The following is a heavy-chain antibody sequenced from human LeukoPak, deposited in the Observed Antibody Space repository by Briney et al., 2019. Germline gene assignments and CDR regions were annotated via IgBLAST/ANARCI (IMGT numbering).Heavy chain of an antibody. V-gene: IGHV5-51*01. CDR1: GYSFTNYW. Sequence: GESLKISCKGSGYSFTNYWIGWVRQVPGKGLEWMGIIFPGDSQSRYSPSFQGQVTISVDKSISTAYLQWSSLKASDTAMYYCAKFSSGFDYWGLGTLVTVSS. CDR3: AKFSSGFDY. D-gene: IGHD6-19*01. J-gene: IGHJ4*02. CDR2: IFPGDSQS.